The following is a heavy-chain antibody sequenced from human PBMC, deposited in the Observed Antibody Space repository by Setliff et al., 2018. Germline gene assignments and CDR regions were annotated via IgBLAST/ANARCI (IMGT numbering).Heavy chain of an antibody. CDR3: ARDAPTPYYNFWSGILEY. Sequence: GGSLRLSCEVSGITLSYSAMDWIRQTPGKGLEWVAFMQTDGITKNYADSVKGRFTISRDNSKNTLYLQMNTLRVEDTALYYCARDAPTPYYNFWSGILEYWGQGALVTVSS. CDR2: MQTDGITK. CDR1: GITLSYSA. D-gene: IGHD3-3*01. J-gene: IGHJ4*02. V-gene: IGHV3-30*02.